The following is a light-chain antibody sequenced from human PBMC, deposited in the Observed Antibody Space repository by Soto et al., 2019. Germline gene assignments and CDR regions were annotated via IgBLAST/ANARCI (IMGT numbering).Light chain of an antibody. V-gene: IGLV2-14*01. Sequence: QSLLTQPSSVSGSPGQSITISCTGTSSDVGNYKYVSWYQQHPGKAPKLMIYEVSNRPSGVSNRFSGSKSGNTASLTISGLQAEDETDYYCFSYTRSGTYVLGTGTKVT. J-gene: IGLJ1*01. CDR1: SSDVGNYKY. CDR2: EVS. CDR3: FSYTRSGTYV.